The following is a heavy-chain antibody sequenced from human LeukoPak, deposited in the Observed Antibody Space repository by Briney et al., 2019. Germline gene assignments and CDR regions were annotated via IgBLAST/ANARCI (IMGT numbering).Heavy chain of an antibody. CDR3: AKGTSPYSSGWYPFDY. CDR1: GFTFNTYG. CDR2: ISGSGGST. Sequence: GGSLRLSCAASGFTFNTYGMSWVRQAPGKGLEWVSGISGSGGSTYYADSVKGRFTISRDNSKNTLYLQMNSLRAEDTAVYYCAKGTSPYSSGWYPFDYWGQGTLVTVSS. V-gene: IGHV3-23*01. J-gene: IGHJ4*02. D-gene: IGHD6-19*01.